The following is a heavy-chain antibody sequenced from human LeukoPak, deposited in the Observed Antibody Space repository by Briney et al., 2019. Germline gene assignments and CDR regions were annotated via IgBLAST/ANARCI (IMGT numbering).Heavy chain of an antibody. J-gene: IGHJ4*02. D-gene: IGHD3-22*01. CDR3: ARLPRDSSGYYYNYFDY. V-gene: IGHV5-51*01. CDR2: IYPVDSDA. Sequence: GESLKISCKGSGYSFTSYWICWVRQMPGKGLEWMGIIYPVDSDARYSPSFQGQGTISADKTISTAYLQWSSLKASDTAMYYCARLPRDSSGYYYNYFDYWGQGTLVTVSS. CDR1: GYSFTSYW.